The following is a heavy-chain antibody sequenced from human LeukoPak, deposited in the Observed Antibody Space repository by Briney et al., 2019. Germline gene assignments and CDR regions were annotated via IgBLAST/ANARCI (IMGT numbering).Heavy chain of an antibody. J-gene: IGHJ4*02. Sequence: SETLSLTCTASGVSISNYYWTWIRQPPGKGLEWIGYIYSSGNTNYNPSLNSRVTISLDTSKNQFSLMLRSLTAADTAVYYCARRYTASPGERFDYWGQGTLVTVSS. V-gene: IGHV4-59*08. CDR3: ARRYTASPGERFDY. CDR2: IYSSGNT. CDR1: GVSISNYY. D-gene: IGHD2-2*02.